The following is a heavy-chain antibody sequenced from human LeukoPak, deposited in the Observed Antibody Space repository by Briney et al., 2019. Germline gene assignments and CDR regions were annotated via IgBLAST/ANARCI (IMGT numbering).Heavy chain of an antibody. D-gene: IGHD6-13*01. CDR1: GFTFSSYW. V-gene: IGHV3-7*01. CDR3: ARDGTAAGLYFDL. CDR2: IKQDGSEK. J-gene: IGHJ4*01. Sequence: PGGSLRLSCAVSGFTFSSYWMNWVRQAPGKGLEWVASIKQDGSEKSYVASVKGRFTISRNNAKNSLYLQMSSLRAKDTAVYYCARDGTAAGLYFDLWGQGTLVTVSS.